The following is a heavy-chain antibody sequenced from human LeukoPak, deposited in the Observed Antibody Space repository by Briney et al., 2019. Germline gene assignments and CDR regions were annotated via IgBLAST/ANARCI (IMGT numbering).Heavy chain of an antibody. CDR1: GFTFSSYW. D-gene: IGHD1-26*01. CDR2: INSDGSST. Sequence: GGSLRLSCAASGFTFSSYWMHWVRQAPGEGLMWFSRINSDGSSTSYADSVKGRFTISRDNAKNTLYLQMNSLRAEDTAVYYCARDPSGSYYRSEYYFDYWGQGTLVTVSS. J-gene: IGHJ4*02. V-gene: IGHV3-74*01. CDR3: ARDPSGSYYRSEYYFDY.